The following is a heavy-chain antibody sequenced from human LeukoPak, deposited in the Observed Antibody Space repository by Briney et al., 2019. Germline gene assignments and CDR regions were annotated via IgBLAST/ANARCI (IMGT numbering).Heavy chain of an antibody. V-gene: IGHV4-59*01. D-gene: IGHD1-14*01. J-gene: IGHJ4*02. CDR2: ISYSGST. CDR3: ARHTASFCIDY. CDR1: GGSITSYY. Sequence: SETLSLTCTVSGGSITSYYWSWIRQPPGKGLEWIGYISYSGSTNYNPPLKSRVTISIDTSKNQFSLKLSSMTAADTAVYYCARHTASFCIDYWGQGTLVTVSS.